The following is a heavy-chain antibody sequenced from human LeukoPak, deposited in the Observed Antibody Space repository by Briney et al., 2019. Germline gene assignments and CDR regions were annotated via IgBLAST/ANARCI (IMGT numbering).Heavy chain of an antibody. J-gene: IGHJ4*02. Sequence: PSQTLSLTCTVSGGSISSGSYYWSWIRQPAGKGLEWIGRIYTSGSTNYNPSLKSRVTISVDTSKNQFSLKLSSVTAADTAVYYCASGLRYFDLYYWGQGTLVPVSS. D-gene: IGHD3-9*01. CDR2: IYTSGST. CDR3: ASGLRYFDLYY. V-gene: IGHV4-61*02. CDR1: GGSISSGSYY.